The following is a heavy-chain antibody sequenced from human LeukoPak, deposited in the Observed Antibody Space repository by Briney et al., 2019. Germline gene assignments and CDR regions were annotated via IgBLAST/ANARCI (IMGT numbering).Heavy chain of an antibody. Sequence: GGSLRLSCAASGFTFSTYSMSWVRQAPGKGLEWVANIKQDGSEKYYVDSVKGRFTISRDNAKNSLYLQMNSLRAEDTAVYYCARYSSSWSLAFDYWGQGALVTVSS. CDR1: GFTFSTYS. CDR3: ARYSSSWSLAFDY. V-gene: IGHV3-7*01. J-gene: IGHJ4*02. CDR2: IKQDGSEK. D-gene: IGHD6-13*01.